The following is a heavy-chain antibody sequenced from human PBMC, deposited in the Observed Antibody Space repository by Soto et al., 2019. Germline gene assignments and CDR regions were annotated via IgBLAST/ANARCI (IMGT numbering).Heavy chain of an antibody. J-gene: IGHJ6*03. CDR2: IIPFLGIA. CDR1: GGTFSSYT. V-gene: IGHV1-69*02. D-gene: IGHD2-15*01. CDR3: ARALGYCSGGSCYSHYYYYYMDV. Sequence: GASVKVSCKASGGTFSSYTISWVRQAPGQGLEWMGRIIPFLGIANYAQKFQGRVTITADKSTSTAYMKLSSLRSEDTAGYYCARALGYCSGGSCYSHYYYYYMDVWGKGTTVTVSS.